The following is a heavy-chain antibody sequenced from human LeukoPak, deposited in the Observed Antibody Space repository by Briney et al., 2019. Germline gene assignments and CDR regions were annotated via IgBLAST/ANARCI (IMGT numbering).Heavy chain of an antibody. CDR1: GYTFTSYW. Sequence: GESLKISCKGSGYTFTSYWIGWVRQMPGKGLEWMGIIHPGDSDTRYSPSFQGQVTISADKSINTAYLQWSSLKASDTAMYYCARPTMVRGVITNWFDPWGQGTLVTVSS. D-gene: IGHD3-10*01. CDR2: IHPGDSDT. J-gene: IGHJ5*02. CDR3: ARPTMVRGVITNWFDP. V-gene: IGHV5-51*01.